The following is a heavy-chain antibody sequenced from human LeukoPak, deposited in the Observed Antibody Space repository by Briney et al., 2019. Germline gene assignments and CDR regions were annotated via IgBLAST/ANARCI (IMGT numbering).Heavy chain of an antibody. CDR2: ISGSGGST. V-gene: IGHV3-23*01. CDR1: GFTFSNYA. Sequence: GGSLRLSCAASGFTFSNYAMSWVRQAPGKGLEWVSAISGSGGSTFYADSVKGRFTISRDNAKNSLYLQMISLRAEDTAVYYCARCGTPNNYYGYGVDVWGQGTTVIVSS. J-gene: IGHJ6*02. CDR3: ARCGTPNNYYGYGVDV. D-gene: IGHD1-26*01.